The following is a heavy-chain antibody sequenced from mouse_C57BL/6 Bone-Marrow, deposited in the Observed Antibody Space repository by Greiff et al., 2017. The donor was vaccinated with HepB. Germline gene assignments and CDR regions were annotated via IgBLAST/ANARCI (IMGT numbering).Heavy chain of an antibody. J-gene: IGHJ2*01. CDR2: IDPETGGT. CDR3: TRGGLRRLTGSYYFDY. CDR1: GYTFTDYE. V-gene: IGHV1-15*01. D-gene: IGHD1-2*01. Sequence: VQLQQSGAELVRPGASVTLSCKASGYTFTDYEMHWVKQTPVHGLEWIGAIDPETGGTAYNQKFKGKAILTADKSSSTAYMELRSLTSEDSAVYYCTRGGLRRLTGSYYFDYWGQGTTLTVSS.